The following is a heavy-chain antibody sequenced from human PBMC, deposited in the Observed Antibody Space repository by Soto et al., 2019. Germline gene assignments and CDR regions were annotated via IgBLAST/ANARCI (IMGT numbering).Heavy chain of an antibody. D-gene: IGHD2-21*02. CDR1: GFTFSSYA. CDR2: ISGSGGST. Sequence: RGSLRLSCAASGFTFSSYAMSWVRQAPGKGLEWVSAISGSGGSTYYADSVKGRFTISRDNSKNTLYLQMNSLRAEDTAVYYCCSWVRVVSVTADYWGQGTLVTVSS. V-gene: IGHV3-23*01. CDR3: CSWVRVVSVTADY. J-gene: IGHJ4*02.